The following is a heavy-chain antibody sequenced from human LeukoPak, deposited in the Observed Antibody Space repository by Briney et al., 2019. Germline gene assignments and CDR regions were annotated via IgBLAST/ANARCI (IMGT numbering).Heavy chain of an antibody. CDR2: IYYSGST. CDR1: GGSISSYY. J-gene: IGHJ5*02. Sequence: SETLSLTCTVSGGSISSYYWSWIRQPPGKGLEWIGYIYYSGSTNYNPSLKSRVTISVDTSKNQFSLKLSSVTAADTAVYYCASIVVVPAANNWFDPWGQGTLVTVSS. CDR3: ASIVVVPAANNWFDP. D-gene: IGHD2-2*01. V-gene: IGHV4-59*08.